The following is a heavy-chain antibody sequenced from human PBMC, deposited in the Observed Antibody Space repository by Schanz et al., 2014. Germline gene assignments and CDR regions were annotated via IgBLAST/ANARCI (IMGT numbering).Heavy chain of an antibody. D-gene: IGHD6-19*01. J-gene: IGHJ6*02. CDR2: IHPSGST. Sequence: QMQLQESGPGLVKPSETLSLTCTVSGGSISIYYWSWIRQTAGAGLEWIGRIHPSGSTNYSPSLNSRVSMSVATPNNPFSLRLSSVTAADTAVYYCARDAGGSGSVWGQGTTVTVSS. V-gene: IGHV4-4*07. CDR1: GGSISIYY. CDR3: ARDAGGSGSV.